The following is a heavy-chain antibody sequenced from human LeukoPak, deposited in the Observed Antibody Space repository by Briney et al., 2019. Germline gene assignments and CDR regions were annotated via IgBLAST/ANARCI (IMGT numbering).Heavy chain of an antibody. J-gene: IGHJ4*02. CDR2: ISSSSSYI. D-gene: IGHD3-10*01. V-gene: IGHV3-21*01. Sequence: GGSLRLSCAASGFTFSSYSMNWIRQAPGKGLEWVSSISSSSSYIYYADSVKGRFTISRDNAKNSLYLQMNSLRAEDTAVYYCARVVWFGETIDYWGQGTLVTVSS. CDR3: ARVVWFGETIDY. CDR1: GFTFSSYS.